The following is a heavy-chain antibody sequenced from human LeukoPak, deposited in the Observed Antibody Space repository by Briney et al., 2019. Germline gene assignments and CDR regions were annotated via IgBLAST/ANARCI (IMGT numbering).Heavy chain of an antibody. V-gene: IGHV3-30-3*01. D-gene: IGHD3-22*01. CDR1: GFTFSSYA. CDR3: ARDRVPYYDSSGYLIDY. J-gene: IGHJ4*02. CDR2: ISYDGSNK. Sequence: GGSLRLSYAASGFTFSSYAMHWVRQAPGKGLEWEAVISYDGSNKYYADSVKGRFTISRDNSKNTLYLQMNSLRAEDTAVYYCARDRVPYYDSSGYLIDYWGQGTLVTVSS.